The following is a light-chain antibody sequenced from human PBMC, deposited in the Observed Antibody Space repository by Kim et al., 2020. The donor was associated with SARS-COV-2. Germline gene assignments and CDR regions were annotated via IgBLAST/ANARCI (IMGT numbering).Light chain of an antibody. J-gene: IGKJ2*01. CDR3: QQYNSYPYT. V-gene: IGKV1-13*02. CDR2: DAS. Sequence: AIQLTQSPSSLSTSVGDRVTITCRASQDISSALAWYQQKPGKAPNLLIYDASTLESGVPSRFSGSGSGTDFTLTISSLQPEDFATYYCQQYNSYPYTFGQGTKLEI. CDR1: QDISSA.